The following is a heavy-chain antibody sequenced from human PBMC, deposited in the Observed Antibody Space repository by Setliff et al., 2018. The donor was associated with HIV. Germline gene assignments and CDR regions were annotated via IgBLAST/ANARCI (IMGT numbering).Heavy chain of an antibody. J-gene: IGHJ6*03. CDR1: GYTLTELS. D-gene: IGHD1-20*01. V-gene: IGHV1-24*01. Sequence: ASVKVSCKISGYTLTELSIHWVRQAPGKGLEWMANFDPEDGETFYAQKFQGRLTMTEDTSTDTAYMELSSLRSEDTAVYYCAREARYQDRYYYYMDVWGKGTTVTVSS. CDR3: AREARYQDRYYYYMDV. CDR2: FDPEDGET.